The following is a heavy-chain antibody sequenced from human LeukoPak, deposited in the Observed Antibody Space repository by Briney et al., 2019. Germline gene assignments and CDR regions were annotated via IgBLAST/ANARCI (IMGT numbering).Heavy chain of an antibody. J-gene: IGHJ4*02. D-gene: IGHD4-23*01. V-gene: IGHV1-69*05. Sequence: SVKVSCKASGCTFSSYAISWVRQAPGQGLESMGGIIPIFGTANYAQKFQGRVTITTDESTSTAYMELSSLRSEDTAVYYCASNSRPVGYVDYWGQGTLVTVSS. CDR3: ASNSRPVGYVDY. CDR2: IIPIFGTA. CDR1: GCTFSSYA.